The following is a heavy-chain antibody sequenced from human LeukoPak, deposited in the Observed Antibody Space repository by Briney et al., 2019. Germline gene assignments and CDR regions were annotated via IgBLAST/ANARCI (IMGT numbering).Heavy chain of an antibody. CDR2: IREDGNEK. V-gene: IGHV3-7*01. J-gene: IGHJ4*02. Sequence: GGSLRLSCAASGFTFSSYWMSWVRQTTGKGLERVAKIREDGNEKIYVDSVKGRFTISRDNANNSLYLQMNSLRAEDTGLYYCATTPGMGDIILRQNDYWGQGTLVTVSS. CDR1: GFTFSSYW. D-gene: IGHD2-15*01. CDR3: ATTPGMGDIILRQNDY.